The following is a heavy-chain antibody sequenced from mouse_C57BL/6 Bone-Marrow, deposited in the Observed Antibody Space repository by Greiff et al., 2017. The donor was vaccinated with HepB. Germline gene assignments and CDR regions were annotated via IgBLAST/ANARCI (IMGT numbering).Heavy chain of an antibody. CDR1: GFTFSSYA. V-gene: IGHV5-9-1*02. CDR3: TRDGGNYLDDFGAMDY. J-gene: IGHJ4*01. D-gene: IGHD2-1*01. Sequence: EVHLVESGEGLVKPGGSLKLSCAASGFTFSSYAMSWVRQTPEKRLEWVAYISSGGDYIYYADTVKGRFTISRDNARNTLYLQMSSLKSEDTAMYYCTRDGGNYLDDFGAMDYWGQGTSVTVSS. CDR2: ISSGGDYI.